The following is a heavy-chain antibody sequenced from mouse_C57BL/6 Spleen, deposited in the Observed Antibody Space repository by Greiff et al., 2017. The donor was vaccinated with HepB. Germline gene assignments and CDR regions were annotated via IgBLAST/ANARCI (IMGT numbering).Heavy chain of an antibody. Sequence: LVESGGGLVKPGGSLKLSCAASGFTFSDYGMHWVRQAPEKGLEWVAYISSGSSTIYYADTVKGRFTISRDNAKNTLFLQMTSLRSEDTAMYYCASGPYYAMDYWGQGTSVTVSS. V-gene: IGHV5-17*01. CDR3: ASGPYYAMDY. CDR2: ISSGSSTI. J-gene: IGHJ4*01. CDR1: GFTFSDYG.